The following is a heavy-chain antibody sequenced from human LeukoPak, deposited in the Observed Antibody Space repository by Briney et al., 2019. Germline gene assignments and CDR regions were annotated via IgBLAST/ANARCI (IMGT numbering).Heavy chain of an antibody. Sequence: GGSLRLSCAASGFTFSSYGMHWVRQALGKGLEWVAVISYDGSNKYYADSVKGRFTISRDNSKNTLYLQMNSLRAEDTAVYYCARDPEVEAAGVYGMDVWGQGTTVTVSS. CDR3: ARDPEVEAAGVYGMDV. CDR2: ISYDGSNK. D-gene: IGHD6-13*01. J-gene: IGHJ6*02. V-gene: IGHV3-30*03. CDR1: GFTFSSYG.